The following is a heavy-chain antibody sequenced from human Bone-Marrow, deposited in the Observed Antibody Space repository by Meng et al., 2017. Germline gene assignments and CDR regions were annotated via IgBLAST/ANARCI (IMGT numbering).Heavy chain of an antibody. J-gene: IGHJ4*02. CDR1: VGSISNTTYY. CDR3: ARREWLERFHFDF. Sequence: QLQVQESGPGLVKTSETLSHTCIVSVGSISNTTYYWDWIRQPPGKGLEWVGSINYSGRTYHNPSLKSRLTISVDTSKNHLSLKLSSVTAADTAVYYCARREWLERFHFDFWGQGALVTVSS. CDR2: INYSGRT. D-gene: IGHD6-19*01. V-gene: IGHV4-39*02.